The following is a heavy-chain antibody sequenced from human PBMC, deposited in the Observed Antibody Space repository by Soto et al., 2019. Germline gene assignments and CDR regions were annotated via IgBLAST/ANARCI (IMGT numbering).Heavy chain of an antibody. CDR1: GDSVSSNSAA. J-gene: IGHJ6*02. V-gene: IGHV6-1*01. CDR2: TYYRSKWYN. D-gene: IGHD2-2*02. CDR3: ARKLRSYQLLYPYFYCGMEV. Sequence: PSETLSLTCAISGDSVSSNSAAWNWIRQSPSRALEWLGRTYYRSKWYNEYAVSVKSRITINTDTSKNQFSLKLSSVTAADTAVYYCARKLRSYQLLYPYFYCGMEVWGQEXTVTVSS.